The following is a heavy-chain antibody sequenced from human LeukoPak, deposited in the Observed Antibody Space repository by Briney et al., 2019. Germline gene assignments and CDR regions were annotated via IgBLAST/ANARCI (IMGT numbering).Heavy chain of an antibody. CDR2: ISGSGGST. J-gene: IGHJ4*02. V-gene: IGHV3-23*01. Sequence: GRSLRLSCAASGFTFSSYAMSWVRQAPGKGLEWVSAISGSGGSTYYADSVKGRFTISRDNSKNTLYLQMNSLRAEDTAVYYCXKDLSYTSGASDHWGQGTLVTVSS. D-gene: IGHD6-19*01. CDR1: GFTFSSYA. CDR3: XKDLSYTSGASDH.